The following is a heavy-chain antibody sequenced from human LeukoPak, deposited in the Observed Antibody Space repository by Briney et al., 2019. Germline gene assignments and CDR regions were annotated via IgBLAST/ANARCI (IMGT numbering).Heavy chain of an antibody. J-gene: IGHJ6*02. CDR3: ARADLSYGYYYYYYGMDV. D-gene: IGHD5-18*01. Sequence: GGSLRLSCAASGFTFSSYAMHWVRQAPGKGLEWVAVISYDGSNKYYADSVKGRLTISRDNSKNTLYLQMNSLRAEDTAVYYCARADLSYGYYYYYYGMDVWGQGTTVTVSS. CDR2: ISYDGSNK. CDR1: GFTFSSYA. V-gene: IGHV3-30*04.